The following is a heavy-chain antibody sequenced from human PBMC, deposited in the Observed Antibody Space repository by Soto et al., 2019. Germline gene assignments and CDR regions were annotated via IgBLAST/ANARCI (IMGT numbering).Heavy chain of an antibody. J-gene: IGHJ4*02. CDR3: ARGSARPGIAVAGRYYFDY. Sequence: KASETLSLTCAVYGGSFSGYYWSWIRQPPGKGLEWIGEINHSGSTNYNPSLKSRVTISVDTSKNQFSLKLSSVTAADTAVYYCARGSARPGIAVAGRYYFDYWGQGTLVTVSS. D-gene: IGHD6-19*01. CDR2: INHSGST. V-gene: IGHV4-34*01. CDR1: GGSFSGYY.